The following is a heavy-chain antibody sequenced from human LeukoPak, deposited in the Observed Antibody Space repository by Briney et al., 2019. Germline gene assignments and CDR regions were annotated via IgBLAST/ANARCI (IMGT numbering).Heavy chain of an antibody. CDR1: GGSFSGYY. D-gene: IGHD3-22*01. CDR2: INHSGST. CDR3: ARGCDDSSGYYQYYFDY. J-gene: IGHJ4*02. Sequence: SETLSLTCAVYGGSFSGYYWSWIRQPPGKGLEWIGEINHSGSTNYNPSLKSRVTISVDTSKNQFSLKLSSVTAADTAVYYCARGCDDSSGYYQYYFDYWGQGTLVTVSS. V-gene: IGHV4-34*01.